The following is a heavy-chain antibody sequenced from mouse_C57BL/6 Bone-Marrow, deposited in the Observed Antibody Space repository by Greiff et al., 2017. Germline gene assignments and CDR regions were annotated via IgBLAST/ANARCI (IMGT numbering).Heavy chain of an antibody. CDR1: GYTFTSYG. CDR3: SRWWGYCFDY. Sequence: VKLMESGAELARPGASVKLSCKASGYTFTSYGISWVKQRTGQGLEWIGEIYPRSGNTYYNEKFKGKATLTADKSSSTAYMELRSLTSEDSAVYFCSRWWGYCFDYWGQGTTLTVSS. CDR2: IYPRSGNT. D-gene: IGHD1-1*02. J-gene: IGHJ2*01. V-gene: IGHV1-81*01.